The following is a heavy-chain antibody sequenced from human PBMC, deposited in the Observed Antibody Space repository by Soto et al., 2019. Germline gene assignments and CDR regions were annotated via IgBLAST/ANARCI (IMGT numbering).Heavy chain of an antibody. J-gene: IGHJ6*02. CDR2: IWYDGSNK. CDR1: GFTFSSYG. Sequence: GGSLRLSCAASGFTFSSYGMHWVRQAPGKGLEWVAVIWYDGSNKYYADSVKGRFTISRDNSKNTLYLQMNSLRAEDTAVYYCARVKFRPAAVRYYGMDVWGQGTTVTVSS. CDR3: ARVKFRPAAVRYYGMDV. V-gene: IGHV3-33*01. D-gene: IGHD6-13*01.